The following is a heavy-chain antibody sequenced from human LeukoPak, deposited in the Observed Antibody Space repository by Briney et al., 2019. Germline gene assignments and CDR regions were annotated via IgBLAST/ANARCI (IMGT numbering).Heavy chain of an antibody. CDR1: GFTFSSYA. CDR2: ISGSGGST. CDR3: TTDPNGAYVGALDF. J-gene: IGHJ3*01. V-gene: IGHV3-23*01. Sequence: PGGSLRLSCAASGFTFSSYAMSWVRQAPGKGLEWVSAISGSGGSTYYADSVKGRFTISRDNSKNTLYLQMNSLIAEDTAVYYCTTDPNGAYVGALDFWGQGTMVPVSS. D-gene: IGHD4-17*01.